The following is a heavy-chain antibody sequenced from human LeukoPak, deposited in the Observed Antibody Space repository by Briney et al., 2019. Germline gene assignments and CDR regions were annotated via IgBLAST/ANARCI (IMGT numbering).Heavy chain of an antibody. J-gene: IGHJ3*02. CDR2: MSYDGRNT. D-gene: IGHD3-10*01. Sequence: PGGSLRLSCEASGFTFSSYGMHWVRQAPGKGLEWVAVMSYDGRNTYYADSVKGRFTISRDNSKNTLYLQMNSLRTEDTAVYYCAKDRAFVSGAGAFDTWGQGTKVTVS. CDR1: GFTFSSYG. V-gene: IGHV3-30*18. CDR3: AKDRAFVSGAGAFDT.